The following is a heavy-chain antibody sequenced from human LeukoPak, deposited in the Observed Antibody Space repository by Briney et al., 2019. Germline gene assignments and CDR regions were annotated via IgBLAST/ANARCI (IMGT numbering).Heavy chain of an antibody. V-gene: IGHV1-2*06. Sequence: ASVKVSCNASGYTFTGCYMHWVRQAPRQGLEWMGRINPNSGGTNYAQKFQGRVTMTRATSISTAYMELSRLRSDDTAVYYCARSRYSSGWRPFDYWGQGTLVTVSS. CDR1: GYTFTGCY. CDR3: ARSRYSSGWRPFDY. CDR2: INPNSGGT. D-gene: IGHD6-19*01. J-gene: IGHJ4*02.